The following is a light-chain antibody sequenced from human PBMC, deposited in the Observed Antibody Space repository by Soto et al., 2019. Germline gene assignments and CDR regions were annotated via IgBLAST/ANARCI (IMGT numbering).Light chain of an antibody. J-gene: IGKJ4*01. CDR1: QSVSSN. V-gene: IGKV3-15*01. Sequence: EIVMTHSPATLSVSPCERATLSVRASQSVSSNLAWYQQKPGQAPRLLIYGASTRATGIPARFSGGGSGTDFTLTISRLEPEDFAVYYCQQFSSYPLTFGGGTKVDIK. CDR2: GAS. CDR3: QQFSSYPLT.